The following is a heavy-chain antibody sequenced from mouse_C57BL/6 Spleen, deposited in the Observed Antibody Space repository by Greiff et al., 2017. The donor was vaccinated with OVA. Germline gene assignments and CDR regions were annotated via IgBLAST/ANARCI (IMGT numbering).Heavy chain of an antibody. CDR1: GYSITSGYY. V-gene: IGHV3-6*01. J-gene: IGHJ4*01. D-gene: IGHD1-1*01. Sequence: EVQLVESGPGLVKPSQSLSLTCSVTGYSITSGYYWNWIRQFPGNKLEWMGYISYDGSNNYNPSLKNRISITRDTSKNQFFLKLNSVTTEDTATYYCARIITTDAMDYWGQGTSVTVSS. CDR3: ARIITTDAMDY. CDR2: ISYDGSN.